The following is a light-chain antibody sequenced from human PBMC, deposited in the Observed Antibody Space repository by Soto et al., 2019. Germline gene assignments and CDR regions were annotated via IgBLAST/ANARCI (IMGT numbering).Light chain of an antibody. CDR2: DAS. Sequence: DIQMTQSPSSLSASVGQRVTITCQAGQDISNHLIWYQQKPGKAPKFLIYDASNLETGVPSRFSGSGSGTDFTFSISSLQPEDVATYFCQQSHILPRTFGPGTKVGIK. CDR3: QQSHILPRT. CDR1: QDISNH. J-gene: IGKJ3*01. V-gene: IGKV1-33*01.